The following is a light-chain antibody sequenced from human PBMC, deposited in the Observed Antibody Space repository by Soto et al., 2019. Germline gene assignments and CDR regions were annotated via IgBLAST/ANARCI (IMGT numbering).Light chain of an antibody. CDR2: LNSNGSH. J-gene: IGLJ2*01. CDR3: QTWGTGFSVV. V-gene: IGLV4-69*01. Sequence: QLVLTQSPSASASLGASVKLTCTLSSGHSSYAIAWHQQQPETGPRYLMKLNSNGSHNKGDGSPDRFSGSSSGAERYLTISSVQSEDEADYYCQTWGTGFSVVFGGGTKLTVL. CDR1: SGHSSYA.